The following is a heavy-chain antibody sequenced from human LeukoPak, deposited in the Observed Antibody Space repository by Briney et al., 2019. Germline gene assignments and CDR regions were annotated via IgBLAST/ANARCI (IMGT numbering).Heavy chain of an antibody. V-gene: IGHV4-39*01. Sequence: SSETLSLTGTDSVGSISSNNYYWGWIRQPPGKGLDWIGSFYYSGSTYYNPSLKSRVTISVDTSKNQFSLKLSSVTAADTAVYYCARSSYYYYGMDVWGQGTTVTVSS. CDR2: FYYSGST. CDR1: VGSISSNNYY. CDR3: ARSSYYYYGMDV. J-gene: IGHJ6*02.